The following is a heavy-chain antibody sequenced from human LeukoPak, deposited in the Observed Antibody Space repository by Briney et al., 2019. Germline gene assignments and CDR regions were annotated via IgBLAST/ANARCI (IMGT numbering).Heavy chain of an antibody. CDR2: IRYDGHNK. Sequence: GGSLRLSCAASGFNFSSYGMHWVRQAPGKGLEWVAFIRYDGHNKYSADSVKGRLTISRDNLKNTLSLQMNSLRLEDTAVYYCAKDIAPIVVSLGGGGFDYWGQGTLVTVSS. CDR3: AKDIAPIVVSLGGGGFDY. D-gene: IGHD2-2*01. J-gene: IGHJ4*02. V-gene: IGHV3-30*02. CDR1: GFNFSSYG.